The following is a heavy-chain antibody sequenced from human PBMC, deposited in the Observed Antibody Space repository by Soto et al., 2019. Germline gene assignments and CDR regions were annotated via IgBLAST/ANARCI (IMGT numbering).Heavy chain of an antibody. CDR3: ARVKLYGSGSYPGYFEL. CDR1: GYTFTSYG. J-gene: IGHJ2*01. V-gene: IGHV1-18*01. Sequence: QVQLVQSGAEVKKPGASVKVSCKASGYTFTSYGISWVRQAPGQGLEWMGWISAYNGNTNYAQKLQGRVTMTTDTSTSTAYMELRVLRSDDTAVYYCARVKLYGSGSYPGYFELWGRGTLVTVSS. D-gene: IGHD3-10*01. CDR2: ISAYNGNT.